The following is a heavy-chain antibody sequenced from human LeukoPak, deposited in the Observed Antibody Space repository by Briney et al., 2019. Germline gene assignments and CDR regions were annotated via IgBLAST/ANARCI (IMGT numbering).Heavy chain of an antibody. D-gene: IGHD3/OR15-3a*01. CDR2: IRYDGGNK. CDR3: AKDQPSPAYFLDS. Sequence: GGSLRLSCVASGFTFGGYAMNRVPQAPGKGLKSVAFIRYDGGNKYYGDSVKGRFTISRDNSKNMLYLQMTSLRPDDTAVYYCAKDQPSPAYFLDSWGQGIPVTGSS. CDR1: GFTFGGYA. J-gene: IGHJ1*01. V-gene: IGHV3-30*02.